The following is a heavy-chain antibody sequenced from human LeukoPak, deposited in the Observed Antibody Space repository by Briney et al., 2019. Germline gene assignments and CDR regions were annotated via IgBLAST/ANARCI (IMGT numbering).Heavy chain of an antibody. CDR1: GYTFTSYG. J-gene: IGHJ4*02. D-gene: IGHD4-17*01. CDR3: ARGRIDYGDSGPFFDY. CDR2: ISAYNGNT. Sequence: ASVKVSCKASGYTFTSYGISWVRQAPGQGLEWMGGISAYNGNTNYAQKLQSRVTMTTDTSTSTAYMELRSRRSDDTAVYYCARGRIDYGDSGPFFDYWGQGTLVTVSS. V-gene: IGHV1-18*01.